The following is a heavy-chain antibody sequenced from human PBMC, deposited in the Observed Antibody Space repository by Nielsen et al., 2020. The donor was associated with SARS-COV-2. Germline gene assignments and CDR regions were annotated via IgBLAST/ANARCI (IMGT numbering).Heavy chain of an antibody. D-gene: IGHD2-2*01. CDR3: ARRNFIVVVPAAIFLSFDY. V-gene: IGHV3-48*03. CDR2: ISSSGSTI. J-gene: IGHJ4*02. CDR1: GFTFSSYE. Sequence: GESLKISCAASGFTFSSYEMNWVRQAPGKGLEWVSYISSSGSTIYYADSVKGRFTISRDNAKNSLYLQMNSLRAEDTAVYYCARRNFIVVVPAAIFLSFDYWGQGTLVTVSS.